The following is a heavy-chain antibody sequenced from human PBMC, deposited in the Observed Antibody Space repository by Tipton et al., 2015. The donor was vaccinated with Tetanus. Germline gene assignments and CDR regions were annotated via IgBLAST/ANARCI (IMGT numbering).Heavy chain of an antibody. V-gene: IGHV1-18*01. Sequence: QLEQSGAEVKKPGASVKVSCRASGYTFTSYGITWVRQAPGQGLERMGWISAYNGDANYAQQLQGRVTMTTDKSTSTTYMELSSLRSDDTAVYYCARYSIFGAGARPNYNYGMDVWGQGTTVTVSS. D-gene: IGHD3-3*01. J-gene: IGHJ6*02. CDR3: ARYSIFGAGARPNYNYGMDV. CDR2: ISAYNGDA. CDR1: GYTFTSYG.